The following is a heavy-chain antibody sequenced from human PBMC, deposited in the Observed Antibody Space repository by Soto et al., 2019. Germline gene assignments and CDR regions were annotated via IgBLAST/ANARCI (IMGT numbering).Heavy chain of an antibody. J-gene: IGHJ6*03. CDR2: IYWDDDK. V-gene: IGHV2-5*02. CDR3: AHIGSGWDSTLWYYYYYMDV. D-gene: IGHD6-19*01. Sequence: SGPTLVKPTQTLTLTCTFSGFSLSTSGVGVGWIRQPPGKALEWLALIYWDDDKRYSPSLKSRLTIPKDTSKNQVVLTMTNMDPVDTATYYCAHIGSGWDSTLWYYYYYMDVWGKGTTVTVSS. CDR1: GFSLSTSGVG.